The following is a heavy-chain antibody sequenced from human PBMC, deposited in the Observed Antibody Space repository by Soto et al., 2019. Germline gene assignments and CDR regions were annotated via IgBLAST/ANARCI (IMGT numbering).Heavy chain of an antibody. D-gene: IGHD5-18*01. V-gene: IGHV1-69*12. J-gene: IGHJ5*02. Sequence: QVQLVQSGAEVKKPGSSVKVSCKASGGTFSSYAISWVRQAPGQGLEWMGGIIPIFGTANYAQKFQGRVTITADESXXTXYXXLASLRSEDTAVYYCERGNIVDTASLIGGYNWFDPWGQGTLVTVSS. CDR2: IIPIFGTA. CDR1: GGTFSSYA. CDR3: ERGNIVDTASLIGGYNWFDP.